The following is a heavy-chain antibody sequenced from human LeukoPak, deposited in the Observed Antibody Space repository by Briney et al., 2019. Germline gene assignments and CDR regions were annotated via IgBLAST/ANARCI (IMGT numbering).Heavy chain of an antibody. D-gene: IGHD3-10*01. Sequence: SETLSLTCTVSGGSISSYYWSWIRQPPGKGLEWIGYIYYSGSTNYNPPLKSRVTISVDTSKNQFSLKLSSVTAADTAVYYCARAISSMVRGVYYFDYWGQGTLVTVSS. V-gene: IGHV4-59*01. CDR2: IYYSGST. CDR1: GGSISSYY. CDR3: ARAISSMVRGVYYFDY. J-gene: IGHJ4*02.